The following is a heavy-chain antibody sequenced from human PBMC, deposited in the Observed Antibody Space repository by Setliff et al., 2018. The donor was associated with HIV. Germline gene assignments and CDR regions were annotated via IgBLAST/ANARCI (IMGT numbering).Heavy chain of an antibody. V-gene: IGHV4-59*11. CDR2: IYYTGTT. J-gene: IGHJ5*02. Sequence: SETLSLTCTVSGVSGGSISSHYWNWIRQPPGKGLEWIGYIYYTGTTENNPSLKSRVTMSIDTSKNQFSLKLSSVNAADTDVYYCARGLWFGGSYWFDPWGQGTLVTVSS. CDR1: GGSISSHY. D-gene: IGHD3-10*01. CDR3: ARGLWFGGSYWFDP.